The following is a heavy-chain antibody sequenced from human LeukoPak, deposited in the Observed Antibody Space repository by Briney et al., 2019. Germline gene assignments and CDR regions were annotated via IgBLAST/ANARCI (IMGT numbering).Heavy chain of an antibody. D-gene: IGHD3-22*01. V-gene: IGHV1-69*06. CDR2: IIPIFGTA. J-gene: IGHJ4*02. Sequence: GASVKVSCKASGGTFSSYAISWVRQAPGQGLEWMGGIIPIFGTANYAQKFQGRVTITADKSTSTAYMELSSLRSEDTAVYYWARSNTPDYYDSSGYYWENDYWGQGTLVTVSS. CDR1: GGTFSSYA. CDR3: ARSNTPDYYDSSGYYWENDY.